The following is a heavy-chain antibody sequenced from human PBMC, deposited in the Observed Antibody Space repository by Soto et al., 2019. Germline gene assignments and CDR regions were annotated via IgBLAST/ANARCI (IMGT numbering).Heavy chain of an antibody. CDR2: ISGSSSTI. CDR1: GFIFSTYS. J-gene: IGHJ3*02. V-gene: IGHV3-48*01. Sequence: HPGGSLRLSCAASGFIFSTYSMNWVRQAPGKGLEWVSHISGSSSTIYYADSVRGRFTISRDNAKNSLYLQMNSLRAEDTAVYYCARWGSFDIWGQGTMVTVSS. CDR3: ARWGSFDI. D-gene: IGHD7-27*01.